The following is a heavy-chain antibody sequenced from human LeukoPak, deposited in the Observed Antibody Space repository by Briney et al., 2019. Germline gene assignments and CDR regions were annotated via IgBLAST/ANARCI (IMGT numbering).Heavy chain of an antibody. CDR2: IYYSGST. J-gene: IGHJ4*02. CDR1: GGSISSCY. CDR3: ARRAYSSGFDYIDY. Sequence: TSETLSLTCTVSGGSISSCYWSWIRQPPGKGLELIGFIYYSGSTSYNPSLKSRVTISVDTSKSQFSLKLSSVIAADTAVYYCARRAYSSGFDYIDYWGQGTLVTVSS. D-gene: IGHD6-19*01. V-gene: IGHV4-59*08.